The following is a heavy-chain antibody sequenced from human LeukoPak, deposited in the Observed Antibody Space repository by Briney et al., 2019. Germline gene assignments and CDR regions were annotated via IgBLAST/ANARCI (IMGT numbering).Heavy chain of an antibody. CDR2: IKQDGSEK. CDR3: ARTWSVYYYDSSGPY. CDR1: GFTFGDYA. D-gene: IGHD3-22*01. Sequence: PGGSLRLSCTASGFTFGDYAMSWFRQAPGKGLEWVANIKQDGSEKYYVDSVKGRFAISRDNAKNSLYLQMNSLRAEDTAVYYCARTWSVYYYDSSGPYWGEGTLVTVSS. V-gene: IGHV3-7*01. J-gene: IGHJ4*02.